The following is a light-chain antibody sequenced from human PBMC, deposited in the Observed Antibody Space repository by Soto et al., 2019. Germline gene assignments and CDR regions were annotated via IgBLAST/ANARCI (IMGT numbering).Light chain of an antibody. Sequence: DIQMTQSPSTLSAAVGNRVTITCRANQSISSWLAWYQQKPGKAPKLLIYTASTLQSGVPSRFSGSGSGTEFTLTISSLQPDDFATYYCQHYNSYSEAFCQGTKVDIK. CDR3: QHYNSYSEA. CDR1: QSISSW. J-gene: IGKJ1*01. CDR2: TAS. V-gene: IGKV1-5*03.